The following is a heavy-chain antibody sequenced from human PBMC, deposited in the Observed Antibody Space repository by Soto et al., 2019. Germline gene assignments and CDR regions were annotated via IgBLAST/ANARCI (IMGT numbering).Heavy chain of an antibody. CDR2: ITRTDST. CDR3: AKALVGEVGATDY. V-gene: IGHV3-23*01. Sequence: GGSLRLSCTASGFTFSNYAMSWVRQAPGKGLEWVSAITRTDSTYYSDSVKGRFTISRDNSRNTLYLQMNSLGAEDAALYYCAKALVGEVGATDYWGQGTLVTVSS. CDR1: GFTFSNYA. D-gene: IGHD1-26*01. J-gene: IGHJ4*02.